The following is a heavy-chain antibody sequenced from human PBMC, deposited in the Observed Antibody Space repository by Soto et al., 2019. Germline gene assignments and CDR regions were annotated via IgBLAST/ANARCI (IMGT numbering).Heavy chain of an antibody. Sequence: ASVKVSCKASGYTFSTYGISWVRQAPGQGLEWLGWVNPHTARSNYAQKFQGRVTMTTDTSTTTAYMELKSLTFDDTATYFCARTRVYNKFDSWGQGTLVTVSS. CDR3: ARTRVYNKFDS. D-gene: IGHD4-4*01. V-gene: IGHV1-18*01. J-gene: IGHJ5*01. CDR2: VNPHTARS. CDR1: GYTFSTYG.